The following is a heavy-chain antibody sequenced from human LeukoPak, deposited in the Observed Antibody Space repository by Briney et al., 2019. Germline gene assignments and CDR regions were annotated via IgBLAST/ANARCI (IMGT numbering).Heavy chain of an antibody. V-gene: IGHV3-21*01. D-gene: IGHD3-22*01. CDR1: GFTFSSYA. J-gene: IGHJ4*02. Sequence: GGSLRLSCAASGFTFSSYAMSWVRQAPGKGLEWVSSISSSSSYIYYADSVKGRFTISRDNAKNSLYLQMNSLRAEDTAVYYCASFGYYDSSGYYPSYWGQGTLVTVSS. CDR3: ASFGYYDSSGYYPSY. CDR2: ISSSSSYI.